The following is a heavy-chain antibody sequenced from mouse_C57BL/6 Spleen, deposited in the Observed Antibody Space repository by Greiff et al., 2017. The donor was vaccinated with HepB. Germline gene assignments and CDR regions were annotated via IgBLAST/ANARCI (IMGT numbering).Heavy chain of an antibody. CDR1: GYSFTGYY. CDR3: ARKGSTGSSWFAY. D-gene: IGHD1-1*01. J-gene: IGHJ3*01. CDR2: INPSTGGT. Sequence: EVKLQESGPELVKPGASVKISCKASGYSFTGYYMNWVKQSPEKSLEWIGEINPSTGGTTYNQKFKAKATLTVDKSSSTAYMQLKSLTSEDSAVYYCARKGSTGSSWFAYWGQGTLVTVSA. V-gene: IGHV1-42*01.